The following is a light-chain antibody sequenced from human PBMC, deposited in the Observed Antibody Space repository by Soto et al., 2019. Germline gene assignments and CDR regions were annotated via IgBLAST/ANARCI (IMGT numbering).Light chain of an antibody. CDR3: SSYTSSTTRV. CDR2: DVS. V-gene: IGLV2-14*03. Sequence: QSALTQPASVSGSPGQSITISCTGTSSDVGGYNYVSWYQQHPGKAPKLMLYDVSYRPSGVSNRFSGSKSGNTASLTISGLQAEDEADYYCSSYTSSTTRVFGGGTQLTVL. CDR1: SSDVGGYNY. J-gene: IGLJ3*02.